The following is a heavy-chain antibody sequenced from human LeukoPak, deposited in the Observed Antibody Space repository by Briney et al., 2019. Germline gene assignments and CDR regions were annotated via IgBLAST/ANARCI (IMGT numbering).Heavy chain of an antibody. CDR2: IKQDASVK. D-gene: IGHD2-15*01. Sequence: GGSLRLSCAASGFTFSSYWMAWARQAPGKGLEWVANIKQDASVKQYVDSVKGRFTISRDNADNSVYLQMNSLRIEDTAVYYYARDVVGALDYWGQGTLVTVSS. J-gene: IGHJ4*02. CDR1: GFTFSSYW. V-gene: IGHV3-7*01. CDR3: ARDVVGALDY.